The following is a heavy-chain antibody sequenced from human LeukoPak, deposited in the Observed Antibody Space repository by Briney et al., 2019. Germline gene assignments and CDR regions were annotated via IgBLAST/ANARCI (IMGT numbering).Heavy chain of an antibody. CDR2: INGGGGST. CDR1: GFTFSSSA. V-gene: IGHV3-23*01. J-gene: IGHJ4*02. Sequence: GGSLRLSCAASGFTFSSSAMSWVRQAPGKGLEWVSAINGGGGSTYYADSVKGRFTISRDNSKNTLYLQMNSLRAEDTAVYYCAKAPGGIVGYWGQGTLVTVSS. CDR3: AKAPGGIVGY. D-gene: IGHD3-16*01.